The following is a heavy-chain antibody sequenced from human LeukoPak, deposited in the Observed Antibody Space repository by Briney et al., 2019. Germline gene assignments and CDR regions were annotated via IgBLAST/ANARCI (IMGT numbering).Heavy chain of an antibody. CDR2: ISPGADIT. Sequence: PGGSLRLSCAASGFTFSIHGMNWVRQAPGKGLEWVSGISPGADITYYAESVKGRFTISRDNSKNTLYLQNNTLRAEDTAIYYCAKDCGWLHFCSWGQGTLVTVSS. CDR1: GFTFSIHG. CDR3: AKDCGWLHFCS. J-gene: IGHJ5*02. V-gene: IGHV3-23*01. D-gene: IGHD5-24*01.